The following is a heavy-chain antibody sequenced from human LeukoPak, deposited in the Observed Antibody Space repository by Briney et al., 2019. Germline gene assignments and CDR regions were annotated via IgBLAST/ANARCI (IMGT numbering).Heavy chain of an antibody. Sequence: PGGSLRLSCAASGFIFSSYSMHWVRQAPGKGLEYVSVIRPDGTKTYYTNSVRGRFTISRDNSKNALYLQMGSLRDEDTAMYFCAREQPAGSTDYWGQGTLVTVSS. CDR1: GFIFSSYS. D-gene: IGHD2-2*01. J-gene: IGHJ4*02. V-gene: IGHV3-64*01. CDR2: IRPDGTKT. CDR3: AREQPAGSTDY.